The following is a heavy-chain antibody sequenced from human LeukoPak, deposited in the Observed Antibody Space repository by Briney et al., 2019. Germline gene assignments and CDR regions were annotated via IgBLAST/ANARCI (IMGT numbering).Heavy chain of an antibody. CDR2: INHSGST. J-gene: IGHJ4*02. CDR1: GGSFSGYY. CDR3: AGGYCSSTSCHRYFDY. D-gene: IGHD2-2*01. V-gene: IGHV4-34*01. Sequence: SETLSLTCAVYGGSFSGYYWSWIRQPPGKGLEWIGEINHSGSTNYNPSLKSRVTISVDTSKNQFSLKLSSVTAADTAVYYCAGGYCSSTSCHRYFDYWGQGTQVTVSS.